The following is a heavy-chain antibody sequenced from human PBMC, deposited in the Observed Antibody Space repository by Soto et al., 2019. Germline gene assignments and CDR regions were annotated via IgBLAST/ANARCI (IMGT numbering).Heavy chain of an antibody. CDR1: GYSFTNYW. J-gene: IGHJ4*02. CDR3: ARRDISGFPDY. CDR2: IYPADSDT. V-gene: IGHV5-51*01. Sequence: GESLKISCNGSGYSFTNYWIGWVRQLPGKGLEWMGIIYPADSDTRYSPSFQGHITMSADKSVSTAYLQWTSLRASDTAMYYCARRDISGFPDYWGRGTLVPVYS. D-gene: IGHD1-20*01.